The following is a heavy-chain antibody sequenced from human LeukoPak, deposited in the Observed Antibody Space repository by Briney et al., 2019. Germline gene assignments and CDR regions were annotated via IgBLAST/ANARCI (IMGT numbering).Heavy chain of an antibody. D-gene: IGHD3-22*01. CDR3: ASGYYYDSNQY. V-gene: IGHV1-2*02. CDR2: INPSSGGT. J-gene: IGHJ4*02. Sequence: ASVKVSCKASGYTFTDYYMHWVRQAPGQGLEWMGWINPSSGGTNYAQKFQGRVTVTRDTSISTAYMDLSRLRSDDTAVYYCASGYYYDSNQYWGQGTLVTVSS. CDR1: GYTFTDYY.